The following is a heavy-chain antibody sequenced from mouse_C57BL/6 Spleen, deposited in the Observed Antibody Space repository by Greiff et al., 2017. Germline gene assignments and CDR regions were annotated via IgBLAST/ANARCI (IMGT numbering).Heavy chain of an antibody. V-gene: IGHV5-6*01. CDR1: GFTFSSYG. J-gene: IGHJ4*01. D-gene: IGHD2-1*01. CDR3: ARQGSMVTTWGYAMDY. Sequence: EVQVVESGGDLVKPGGSLKLSCAASGFTFSSYGMSWVRQTPDKRLEWVATISSGGSYTYYPDSVKGRFTISRDNAKNTLYLQMSSLKSEDTAMYYCARQGSMVTTWGYAMDYWGQGTSVTVSS. CDR2: ISSGGSYT.